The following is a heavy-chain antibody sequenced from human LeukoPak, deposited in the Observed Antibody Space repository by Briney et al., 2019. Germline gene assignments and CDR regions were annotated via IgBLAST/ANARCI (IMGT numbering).Heavy chain of an antibody. Sequence: PSETLSLTCTVSGGSISSSSYFWGWLRQPPGKGLEWIGSIYYSGSTYYNPSLKRRVTISVDTSKNQFSLKLRYVTAADTAVYSCARRSSGWSRHFDYWGQGTLVTVSS. J-gene: IGHJ4*02. CDR3: ARRSSGWSRHFDY. CDR2: IYYSGST. D-gene: IGHD6-19*01. V-gene: IGHV4-39*01. CDR1: GGSISSSSYF.